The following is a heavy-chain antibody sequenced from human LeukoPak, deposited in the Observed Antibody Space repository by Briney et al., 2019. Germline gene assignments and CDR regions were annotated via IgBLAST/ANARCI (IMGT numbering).Heavy chain of an antibody. CDR2: ISAYNGNT. CDR1: GYTFTSYG. J-gene: IGHJ6*04. CDR3: ARDFDWPPSDYYYYGMDV. D-gene: IGHD3-9*01. V-gene: IGHV1-18*04. Sequence: ASVKVSCKASGYTFTSYGISWVRQAPGQGLEWMGWISAYNGNTNYAQKLQGRVTMTTDTSTSTAYMELRSLRSDDTAVYYCARDFDWPPSDYYYYGMDVWGKGTTVTVSS.